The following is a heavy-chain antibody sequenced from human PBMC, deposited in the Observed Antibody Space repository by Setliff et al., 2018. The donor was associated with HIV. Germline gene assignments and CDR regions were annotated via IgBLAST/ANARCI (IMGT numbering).Heavy chain of an antibody. CDR1: GYTFTTYG. J-gene: IGHJ4*02. Sequence: ASVKVSCKASGYTFTTYGISWVRQASGQGFEWMGWINTETGNPMYAQGFRGRFVFSLDTSVSTTYLQINSLKAEDTAMYYCARVGSYWSTFDYWGQGALVTVSS. D-gene: IGHD1-26*01. V-gene: IGHV7-4-1*02. CDR3: ARVGSYWSTFDY. CDR2: INTETGNP.